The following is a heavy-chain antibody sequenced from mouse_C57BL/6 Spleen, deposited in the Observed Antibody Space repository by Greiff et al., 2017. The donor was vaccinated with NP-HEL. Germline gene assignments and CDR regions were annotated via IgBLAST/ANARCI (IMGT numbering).Heavy chain of an antibody. D-gene: IGHD1-1*01. Sequence: DVMLVESGGGLVKPGGSLKLSCAASGFTFSDYGMHWVRQAPEKGLEWVAYISSGSSTIYYADTVKGRFTISRDNAKNTLFLQMTSLRSEDTAMYYCARNNYGSSPAWFAYWGQGTLVTVSA. J-gene: IGHJ3*01. V-gene: IGHV5-17*01. CDR3: ARNNYGSSPAWFAY. CDR1: GFTFSDYG. CDR2: ISSGSSTI.